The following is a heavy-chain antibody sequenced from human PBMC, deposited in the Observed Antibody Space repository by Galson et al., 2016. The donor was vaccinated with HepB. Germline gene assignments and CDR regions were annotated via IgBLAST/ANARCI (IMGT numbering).Heavy chain of an antibody. D-gene: IGHD5-24*01. CDR3: VRDPSRGPKLHPRRYYYNGKDV. Sequence: SVKVSCKASGYTFISYAISWVRQAPGQGLEWMGWISSYSGDTYYAQTFQGRVTMTTDTSTTTAYLELRSLRSDDTAVYFCVRDPSRGPKLHPRRYYYNGKDVWGQGTTVTVSS. J-gene: IGHJ6*02. CDR2: ISSYSGDT. V-gene: IGHV1-18*01. CDR1: GYTFISYA.